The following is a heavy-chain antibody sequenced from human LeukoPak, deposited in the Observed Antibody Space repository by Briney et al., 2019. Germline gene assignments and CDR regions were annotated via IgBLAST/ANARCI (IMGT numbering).Heavy chain of an antibody. CDR3: AREGYSNYAFDY. D-gene: IGHD4-11*01. CDR2: IYYSGST. V-gene: IGHV4-30-4*01. Sequence: ASETLSLTCTVSGGSISSGDYYWSWIRQPPGKGLEWIGYIYYSGSTYYNPSLKSRVTISVDTSKNQFSLKLSSVTAADTAVYYCAREGYSNYAFDYWGQGTLVTVSS. CDR1: GGSISSGDYY. J-gene: IGHJ4*02.